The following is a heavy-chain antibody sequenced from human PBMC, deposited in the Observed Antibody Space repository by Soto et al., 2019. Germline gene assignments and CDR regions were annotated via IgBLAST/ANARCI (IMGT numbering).Heavy chain of an antibody. CDR2: VNFSGST. CDR3: ERLQFYDFWSGSDPMDV. V-gene: IGHV4-61*01. J-gene: IGHJ6*02. CDR1: GGSVSSGSYQ. D-gene: IGHD3-3*01. Sequence: QVQLQESGPGLVKPSETLSLTCTVSGGSVSSGSYQWSWIRQSPGKGLEWIGYVNFSGSTKYNPSLKSRVTISVDTSKNQFSLKLTSVTAADTALYFCERLQFYDFWSGSDPMDVWGQGTTVTVSS.